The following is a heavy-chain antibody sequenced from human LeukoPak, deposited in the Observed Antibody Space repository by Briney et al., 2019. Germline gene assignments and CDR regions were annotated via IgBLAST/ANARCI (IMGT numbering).Heavy chain of an antibody. Sequence: ASVKVSCKTSGYSFSSYGFSWVRQAPGQGLEWMAWISAHNGNRNFAQKFQDRVLLTTDTSTNTAYMELRSLKSDDTAVYYCARDGDGHNYGLIDFWGQGTRVSVSS. CDR2: ISAHNGNR. CDR1: GYSFSSYG. V-gene: IGHV1-18*01. D-gene: IGHD5-24*01. J-gene: IGHJ4*02. CDR3: ARDGDGHNYGLIDF.